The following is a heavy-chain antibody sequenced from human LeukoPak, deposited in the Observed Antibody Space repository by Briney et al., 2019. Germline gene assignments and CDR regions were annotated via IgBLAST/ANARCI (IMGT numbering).Heavy chain of an antibody. CDR2: ISGSADST. J-gene: IGHJ4*02. CDR3: AKWGFSDRSGANFHS. V-gene: IGHV3-23*01. D-gene: IGHD3-22*01. Sequence: GGSLRLSCAASGFTFSSYAMSWVRQAPGKGLEWVSAISGSADSTYYADSVKGRFTISRDNSNNTLFLQVNSLRADDTAVYHCAKWGFSDRSGANFHSWGQGTLVTVSS. CDR1: GFTFSSYA.